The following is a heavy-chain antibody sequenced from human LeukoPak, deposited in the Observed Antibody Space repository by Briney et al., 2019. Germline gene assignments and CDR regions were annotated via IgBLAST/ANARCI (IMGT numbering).Heavy chain of an antibody. CDR2: INHSGST. J-gene: IGHJ5*02. CDR3: ARAHKYRIAAAVEYNWFDP. CDR1: GGSFSGYY. V-gene: IGHV4-34*01. Sequence: SETLSLTCAVYGGSFSGYYWNWIRQPPEKGLEWIGEINHSGSTNYNPSLKSRVTISVHTSKNQFSLRLSSVTAADTAVYYCARAHKYRIAAAVEYNWFDPWGQGTLVTVSS. D-gene: IGHD6-13*01.